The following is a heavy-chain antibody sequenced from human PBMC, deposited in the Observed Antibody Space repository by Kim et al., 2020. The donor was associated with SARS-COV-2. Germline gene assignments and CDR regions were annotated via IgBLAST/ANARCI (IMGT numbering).Heavy chain of an antibody. CDR1: GGSISSYY. CDR2: IYYSGST. CDR3: ARGLFKRYYGSGSYDY. Sequence: SETLSLTCTVSGGSISSYYWSWIRQPPGKGLEWIGYIYYSGSTNYNPSLKSRVTISVDTSKNQFSLKLSSVTAADTAVYYCARGLFKRYYGSGSYDYWGQGTLVTVSS. D-gene: IGHD3-10*01. V-gene: IGHV4-59*01. J-gene: IGHJ4*02.